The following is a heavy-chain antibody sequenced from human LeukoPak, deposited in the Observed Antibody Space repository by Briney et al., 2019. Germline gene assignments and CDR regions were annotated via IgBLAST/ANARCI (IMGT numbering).Heavy chain of an antibody. CDR2: SIPIYGTA. Sequence: SVKVSCKASGGTFSSYAISWVRQAPGQELEWVGGSIPIYGTATDAQKVKSSVTITTDKSTSTAYRELSSLRSEDTAVYYFEGSTVTRLAEYFQHWGQGTLVTVSS. CDR1: GGTFSSYA. D-gene: IGHD4-17*01. J-gene: IGHJ1*01. V-gene: IGHV1-69*05. CDR3: EGSTVTRLAEYFQH.